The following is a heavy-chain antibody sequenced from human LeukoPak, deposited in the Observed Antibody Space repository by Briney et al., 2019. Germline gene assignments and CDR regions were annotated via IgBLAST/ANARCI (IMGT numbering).Heavy chain of an antibody. J-gene: IGHJ4*02. CDR1: GYTFTSYG. CDR2: ISAYNGNT. D-gene: IGHD3-3*01. Sequence: GASVKVSCKASGYTFTSYGISWVRQAPGQGLEWMGWISAYNGNTNYAQKLQGRVTMTTDTSTSTAYMELRSLRSDDTAVYYCARDKARYYDFWSGYYFDYWGQGTLVTVSS. V-gene: IGHV1-18*01. CDR3: ARDKARYYDFWSGYYFDY.